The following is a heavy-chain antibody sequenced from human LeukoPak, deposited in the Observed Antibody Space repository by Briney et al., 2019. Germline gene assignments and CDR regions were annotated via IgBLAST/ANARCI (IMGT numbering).Heavy chain of an antibody. CDR1: GYTFIAYH. J-gene: IGHJ4*02. Sequence: ASVKVSCKASGYTFIAYHMHWVRQAPGQGLEWMGRIHPSSGATNYAQRFQGRVTLTRDASINTAYMELSRLTSDDAAVYYCARDLPFEDWGQGTLVTVSS. CDR2: IHPSSGAT. D-gene: IGHD2/OR15-2a*01. CDR3: ARDLPFED. V-gene: IGHV1-2*06.